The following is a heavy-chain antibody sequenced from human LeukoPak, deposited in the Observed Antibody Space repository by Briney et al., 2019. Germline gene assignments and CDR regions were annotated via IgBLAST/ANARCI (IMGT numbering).Heavy chain of an antibody. CDR1: GGSISSGDYY. CDR3: ARDNPYDFWSGSRPSYYFDY. CDR2: IYYSGSN. J-gene: IGHJ4*02. Sequence: SQTLSLTCTVSGGSISSGDYYWSWIRQPPGKGLEWMGYIYYSGSNYYNPSLKRRVTISVDTSKNQSSLKLSSVTAADTAVYYCARDNPYDFWSGSRPSYYFDYWGQGTLVTVSS. D-gene: IGHD3-3*01. V-gene: IGHV4-30-4*08.